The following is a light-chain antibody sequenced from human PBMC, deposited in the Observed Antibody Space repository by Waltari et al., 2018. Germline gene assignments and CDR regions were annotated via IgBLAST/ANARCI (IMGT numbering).Light chain of an antibody. CDR3: QQYYGSPPYT. V-gene: IGKV4-1*01. Sequence: DIVMTQSPDSLAVSLGERATINCKSSQSILYSSSNMNYLAWYQQKPGQPPKLLLYWASTRESGVPDRFSGSGSGTDFTLTISSLQAEDVAVYYCQQYYGSPPYTFGQGTKLEIK. CDR1: QSILYSSSNMNY. CDR2: WAS. J-gene: IGKJ2*01.